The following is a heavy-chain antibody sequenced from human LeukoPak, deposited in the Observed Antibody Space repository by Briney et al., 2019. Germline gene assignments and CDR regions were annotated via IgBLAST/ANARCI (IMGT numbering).Heavy chain of an antibody. J-gene: IGHJ4*02. D-gene: IGHD6-19*01. Sequence: SETLSLTCTVSGGSISSSSYYWGWIRQPPGKGLEWIGSIYYSGSTYYNPALKSRVTISVDTSKTQFSLKLSSVTAADTAVYYCARHKISVAGTRDFDYWGQGTLVTVSS. CDR3: ARHKISVAGTRDFDY. V-gene: IGHV4-39*01. CDR1: GGSISSSSYY. CDR2: IYYSGST.